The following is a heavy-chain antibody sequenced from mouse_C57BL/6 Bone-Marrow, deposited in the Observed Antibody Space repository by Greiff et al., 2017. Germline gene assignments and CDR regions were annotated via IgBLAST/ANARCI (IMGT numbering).Heavy chain of an antibody. V-gene: IGHV1-64*01. J-gene: IGHJ3*01. CDR2: IHPNSGST. CDR1: GYTFTSYW. D-gene: IGHD1-1*01. Sequence: VQLQQPGAELVKPGASVKLSCKASGYTFTSYWMHWVKQRPGQGLEWIGMIHPNSGSTNYNEKFKSKATLTVDKSSSTAYMQLSSLTSEDSAVYYCAATPFITTVVAPPWFAYWGQGTLVTVSA. CDR3: AATPFITTVVAPPWFAY.